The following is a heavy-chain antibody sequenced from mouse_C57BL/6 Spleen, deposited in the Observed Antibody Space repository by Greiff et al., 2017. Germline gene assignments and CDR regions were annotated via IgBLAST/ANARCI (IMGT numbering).Heavy chain of an antibody. CDR2: ISSGSSTI. CDR3: ARDFDYYGSSLYAMDY. J-gene: IGHJ4*01. D-gene: IGHD1-1*01. CDR1: GFTFSDYG. V-gene: IGHV5-17*01. Sequence: EVKVEESGGGLVKPGGSLKLSCAASGFTFSDYGMHWVRQAPEKGLEWVAYISSGSSTIYYADTVKGRFTISRDNAKNTLFLQMTSLRSEDTAMYYCARDFDYYGSSLYAMDYWGQGTSVTVSS.